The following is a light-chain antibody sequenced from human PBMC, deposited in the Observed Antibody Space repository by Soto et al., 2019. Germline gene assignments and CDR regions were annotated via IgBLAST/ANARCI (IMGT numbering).Light chain of an antibody. J-gene: IGLJ2*01. Sequence: QSALTQPPSVSGSPGQSITISCTGTSSDVGGYNYVSWYQQHPGKAPKLMIYDVSNRPSGVSNRFSGSKSGNTASLTISGLQAEDEADYYCSSYTSSSTLLFGGGTKLTVL. V-gene: IGLV2-14*01. CDR3: SSYTSSSTLL. CDR2: DVS. CDR1: SSDVGGYNY.